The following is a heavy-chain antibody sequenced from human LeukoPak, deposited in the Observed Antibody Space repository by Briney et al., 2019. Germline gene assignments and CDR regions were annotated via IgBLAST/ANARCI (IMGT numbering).Heavy chain of an antibody. CDR3: ARGRRKGYCSSTSCKRGAFDI. CDR1: GGSISSSSYY. D-gene: IGHD2-2*01. Sequence: PSETLSLTCTVSGGSISSSSYYWGWICQPPGKGLEWIGSIYYSGSTYYNPSLKSRVTVSVDTSKNQFSLKLSSVTAADTAVYYCARGRRKGYCSSTSCKRGAFDIWGQGTMVTVSS. CDR2: IYYSGST. V-gene: IGHV4-39*01. J-gene: IGHJ3*02.